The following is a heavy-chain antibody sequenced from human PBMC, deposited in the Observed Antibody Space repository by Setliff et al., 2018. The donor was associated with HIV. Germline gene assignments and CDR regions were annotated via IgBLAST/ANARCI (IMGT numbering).Heavy chain of an antibody. CDR3: AREGNVRWSSGCWFDP. CDR2: ISSSSSTI. J-gene: IGHJ5*02. V-gene: IGHV3-48*01. CDR1: GFTFSSYS. Sequence: PGGSLRLSCAASGFTFSSYSMNWVRQAPGKGLEWVSYISSSSSTIYYADSVKGRFTISRDNAKNSLYLQMNSLRAEDTAVYYCAREGNVRWSSGCWFDPWGQGTLVTVSS. D-gene: IGHD6-19*01.